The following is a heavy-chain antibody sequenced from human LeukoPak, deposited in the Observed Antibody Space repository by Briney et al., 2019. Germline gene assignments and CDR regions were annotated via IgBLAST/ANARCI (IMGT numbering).Heavy chain of an antibody. J-gene: IGHJ4*02. V-gene: IGHV3-21*01. CDR3: ATGYSSSWETDY. D-gene: IGHD6-13*01. CDR1: GFTFSSYS. Sequence: PGGSLRLSCAASGFTFSSYSMNWVRQAPGKGLEWVSSISSSSSYIYYADSVKGRFTISRDNAKNSLYLQMNSLRAEDTAVYYCATGYSSSWETDYWGQGTLVTVSS. CDR2: ISSSSSYI.